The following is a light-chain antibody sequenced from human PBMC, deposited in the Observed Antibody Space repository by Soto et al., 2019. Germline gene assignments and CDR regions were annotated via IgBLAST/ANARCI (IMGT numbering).Light chain of an antibody. J-gene: IGLJ3*02. Sequence: QLVLTQSPSASASLGASVNLTCTLSSGHRNFAIAWHQQQPEKGPRYLMKVKSDGSHTKGDDIPDRFSGSGSGTERYLSISSLQSEDEADYYCQTWGTGLQVFGGGTKLTVL. V-gene: IGLV4-69*01. CDR2: VKSDGSH. CDR3: QTWGTGLQV. CDR1: SGHRNFA.